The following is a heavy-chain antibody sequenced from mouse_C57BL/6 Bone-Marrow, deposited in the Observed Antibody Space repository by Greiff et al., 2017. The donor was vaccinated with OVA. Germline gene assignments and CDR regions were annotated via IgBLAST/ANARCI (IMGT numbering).Heavy chain of an antibody. CDR1: GYSITSGYY. D-gene: IGHD1-1*01. Sequence: VQLKESGPGLVKPSQSLSLTCSVTGYSITSGYYWNWIRQFPGNKLEWMGYISYDGSNNYNPSLKNRISITRDTSKNQFFLKLNSVTTEDTATYYCARGTTVGYFDVWGTGTTVTVSS. CDR2: ISYDGSN. V-gene: IGHV3-6*01. CDR3: ARGTTVGYFDV. J-gene: IGHJ1*03.